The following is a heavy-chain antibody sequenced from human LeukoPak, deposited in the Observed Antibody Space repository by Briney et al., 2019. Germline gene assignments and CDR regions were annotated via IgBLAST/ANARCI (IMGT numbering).Heavy chain of an antibody. J-gene: IGHJ4*02. CDR3: ARSSMIGQYYFDY. CDR1: GLTFSSYG. CDR2: IRYDESDK. D-gene: IGHD3-10*02. Sequence: SGGSLRLSCAASGLTFSSYGMHWIRQAPGKGLEWVAFIRYDESDKYYADSVKGRFTISRDNSKNTLYLQMNSLRAEDTAVYYCARSSMIGQYYFDYWGQGTLVTVSS. V-gene: IGHV3-30*02.